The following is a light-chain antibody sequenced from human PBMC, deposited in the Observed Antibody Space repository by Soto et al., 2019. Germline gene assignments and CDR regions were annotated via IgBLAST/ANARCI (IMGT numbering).Light chain of an antibody. Sequence: QSALTQPASVSGSPGQSITISCTGTSSDVGGYNYVSWYQQHPGKAPKLIIFDVSARPSGVSNRFSASKSGNTASLTISGLQAEYEADYYCSSYTSSTTEVFGTGTKVTVL. CDR2: DVS. J-gene: IGLJ1*01. CDR1: SSDVGGYNY. V-gene: IGLV2-14*01. CDR3: SSYTSSTTEV.